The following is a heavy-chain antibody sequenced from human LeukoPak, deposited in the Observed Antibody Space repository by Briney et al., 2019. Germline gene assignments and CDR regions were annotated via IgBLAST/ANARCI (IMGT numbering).Heavy chain of an antibody. CDR3: ASSKGLAGAFDI. D-gene: IGHD5-12*01. J-gene: IGHJ3*02. V-gene: IGHV4-39*01. Sequence: PSETLSLTCTVSGGSISSSSYYWGWIRQPPGKGLEWIGSIYYSGSTYYNPSLKSRVTISVDTSKNQFSLKLSSVTAADTAVYYCASSKGLAGAFDIRGQGTMVTVSS. CDR1: GGSISSSSYY. CDR2: IYYSGST.